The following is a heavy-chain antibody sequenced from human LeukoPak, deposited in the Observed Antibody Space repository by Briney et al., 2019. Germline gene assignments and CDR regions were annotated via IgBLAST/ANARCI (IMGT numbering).Heavy chain of an antibody. CDR1: GYIFSTHY. CDR3: ARQLRYQDQGDWFDP. V-gene: IGHV1-46*01. CDR2: INPSGGST. J-gene: IGHJ5*02. D-gene: IGHD3-9*01. Sequence: ASVKVSCKASGYIFSTHYMHWVRQARGQGLEWMGVINPSGGSTSYAQKFQGRVTMTRDTSTSTVYMELSSLRSGDTAVYYCARQLRYQDQGDWFDPWGQGTLVTVSS.